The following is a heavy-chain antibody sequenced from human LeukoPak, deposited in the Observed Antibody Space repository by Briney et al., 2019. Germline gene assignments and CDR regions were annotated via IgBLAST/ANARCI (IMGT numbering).Heavy chain of an antibody. J-gene: IGHJ4*02. V-gene: IGHV3-23*01. D-gene: IGHD6-19*01. CDR1: GFIFSNYG. CDR2: ISGSGGST. Sequence: GGSLRLSCAASGFIFSNYGMNWVRQAPGKGLEWVSAISGSGGSTYYADSVKGRFTISRDNSKNTLYLQMNSLRAEDTAVYYCAKDPSRYSSGWYVGYYFDYWGQGTLVTVSS. CDR3: AKDPSRYSSGWYVGYYFDY.